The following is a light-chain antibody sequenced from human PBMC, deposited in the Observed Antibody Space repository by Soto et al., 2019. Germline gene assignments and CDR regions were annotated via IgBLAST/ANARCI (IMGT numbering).Light chain of an antibody. Sequence: EIVLTQSPATLSLSPGERATLSCRASQSLSSSFLAWYQQKPGQAPRLLIYDVSNKATGIPARFSGSGSGTDFTLTISSLQPEDFAVYYCQQRSNWPRTFGQGTKVDIK. V-gene: IGKV3-11*01. CDR2: DVS. CDR3: QQRSNWPRT. J-gene: IGKJ1*01. CDR1: QSLSSSF.